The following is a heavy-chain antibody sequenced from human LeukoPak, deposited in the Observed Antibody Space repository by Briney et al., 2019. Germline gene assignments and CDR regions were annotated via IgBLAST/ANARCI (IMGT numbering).Heavy chain of an antibody. CDR2: INWNGGST. J-gene: IGHJ4*02. CDR1: GFTFDDYG. CDR3: ARAAYYDSSGYPIDY. D-gene: IGHD3-22*01. V-gene: IGHV3-20*04. Sequence: PGGSLRLSCAASGFTFDDYGMSWVRQAPGKGLEWVSGINWNGGSTGYADSVKGRFTISRDNAKNSLYLQMNSLRAEDTALYYCARAAYYDSSGYPIDYWGQGTLVIVSS.